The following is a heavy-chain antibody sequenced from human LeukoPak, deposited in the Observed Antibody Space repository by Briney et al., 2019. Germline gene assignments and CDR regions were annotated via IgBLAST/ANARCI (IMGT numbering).Heavy chain of an antibody. CDR3: ARDRTGPNLRRPRPGYYFDY. V-gene: IGHV4-30-2*01. CDR2: IYHSGST. Sequence: PSQTLSLTCAVSGGSISSGGYAWSWIRQPPGKGLEWFGYIYHSGSTYYNPSLKSRVTISVDRSKNQFSLKLSSVTAADTAVYYCARDRTGPNLRRPRPGYYFDYWGQGTLVTVSS. D-gene: IGHD3/OR15-3a*01. J-gene: IGHJ4*02. CDR1: GGSISSGGYA.